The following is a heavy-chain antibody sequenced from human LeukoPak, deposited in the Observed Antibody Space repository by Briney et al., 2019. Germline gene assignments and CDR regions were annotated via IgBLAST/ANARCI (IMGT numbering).Heavy chain of an antibody. J-gene: IGHJ4*02. V-gene: IGHV3-23*01. CDR1: GFTFSSYA. CDR3: AKDRFGELLYDY. CDR2: ISGSGGST. D-gene: IGHD3-10*01. Sequence: PGGSLRLSCAASGFTFSSYAMSWVRQAPGKGLTWVSAISGSGGSTYYADSVKGRFTISGDNSKNTLYLQMNSLRAEDTAVYYCAKDRFGELLYDYWGQGTLVTVSS.